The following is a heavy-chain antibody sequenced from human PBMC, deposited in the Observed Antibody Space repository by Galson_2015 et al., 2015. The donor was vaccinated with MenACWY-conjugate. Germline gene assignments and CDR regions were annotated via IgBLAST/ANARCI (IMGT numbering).Heavy chain of an antibody. D-gene: IGHD4/OR15-4a*01. V-gene: IGHV3-48*02. Sequence: SLRLSCAASGFIFSSHSMNWVHQAPGRGLEWISYISSSSTSINYADSVKGRFTISRDNAKNSLYLQVNSLRDEDTAVYYCAKSMTILDYWGQGALVTVSS. CDR2: ISSSSTSI. CDR1: GFIFSSHS. CDR3: AKSMTILDY. J-gene: IGHJ4*02.